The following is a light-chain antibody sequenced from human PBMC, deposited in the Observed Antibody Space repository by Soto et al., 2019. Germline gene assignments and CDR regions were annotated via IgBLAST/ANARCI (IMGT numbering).Light chain of an antibody. CDR1: QSVSSL. Sequence: EIVLTQSPATLSLSPGETATLSCRASQSVSSLLAWYQQKPGQAPRLLISDASNRATGVPARFSGSGSGTDFTLTISSLEPEDFAVYFCQQRSNWSPLTFCPGTKVDFK. J-gene: IGKJ3*01. V-gene: IGKV3-11*01. CDR3: QQRSNWSPLT. CDR2: DAS.